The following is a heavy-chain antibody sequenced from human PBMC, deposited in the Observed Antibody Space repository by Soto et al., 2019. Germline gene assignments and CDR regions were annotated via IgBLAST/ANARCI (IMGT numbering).Heavy chain of an antibody. Sequence: ASVKVSCKASGYTFTSYAMHWVRQAPGQRLEWMGWINAGNGNTKYSQKFQGRVTITRDTSASTAYMELSSLRSEDTAVYYCARGGYYGSGIGPDGWFDPSGQGTLVTVSS. CDR2: INAGNGNT. CDR3: ARGGYYGSGIGPDGWFDP. CDR1: GYTFTSYA. D-gene: IGHD3-10*01. J-gene: IGHJ5*02. V-gene: IGHV1-3*01.